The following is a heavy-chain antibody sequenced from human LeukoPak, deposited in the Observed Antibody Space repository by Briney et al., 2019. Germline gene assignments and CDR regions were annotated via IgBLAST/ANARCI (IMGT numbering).Heavy chain of an antibody. CDR1: GGSISSYY. V-gene: IGHV4-59*12. CDR3: AREGSGHGIYCSGGSCYTPNDAFDV. D-gene: IGHD2-15*01. Sequence: SETLSLTCTVSGGSISSYYWSWIRQPPGKGLEWIGYIYYSGSTNYNPSLKSRGTTSVDTSKNQFSLKLSSVTAADTAVYYCAREGSGHGIYCSGGSCYTPNDAFDVWGQGTMVTVSS. J-gene: IGHJ3*01. CDR2: IYYSGST.